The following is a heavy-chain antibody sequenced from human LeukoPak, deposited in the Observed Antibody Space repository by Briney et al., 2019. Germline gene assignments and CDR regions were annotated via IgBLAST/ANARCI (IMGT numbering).Heavy chain of an antibody. Sequence: PGGSLRLSCAGSGFTFSNYWVHWVRQAPGKGLVWVSCINVEGTRTDYADSVRGRFTTSRDNAKNTLYLQMNSLTAEDTAIYYCARSMGGSNDLWGQGTLVSVSS. J-gene: IGHJ5*02. CDR2: INVEGTRT. V-gene: IGHV3-74*01. CDR1: GFTFSNYW. CDR3: ARSMGGSNDL. D-gene: IGHD4-11*01.